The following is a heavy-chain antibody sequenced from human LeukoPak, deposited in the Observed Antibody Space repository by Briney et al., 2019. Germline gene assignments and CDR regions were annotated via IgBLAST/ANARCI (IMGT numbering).Heavy chain of an antibody. CDR3: ARAPLWFGELPYFDY. V-gene: IGHV1-18*01. CDR2: INTYNGNT. CDR1: GYTFTNYG. J-gene: IGHJ4*02. Sequence: RASVTVSCKASGYTFTNYGLTWVRQAPGQGLEWMGWINTYNGNTNYAEKFRGRVTMTTDTSTSTAYMELSRLRSDDTAVYYCARAPLWFGELPYFDYWGQGTLITVSS. D-gene: IGHD3-10*01.